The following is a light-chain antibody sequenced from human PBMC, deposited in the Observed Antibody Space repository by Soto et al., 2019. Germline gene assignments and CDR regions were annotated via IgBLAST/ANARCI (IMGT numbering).Light chain of an antibody. V-gene: IGKV1-5*01. CDR2: DVM. CDR3: QQYSGNSFT. CDR1: QIVFIW. Sequence: DIQMTQSPSTLSASVWDRVTITCRASQIVFIWVACYQQKPGRAPKLLIFDVMNLENVFPSRFSGDGSETEFTLTISSLQHDDFASYYCQQYSGNSFTFGQWTKLEI. J-gene: IGKJ2*01.